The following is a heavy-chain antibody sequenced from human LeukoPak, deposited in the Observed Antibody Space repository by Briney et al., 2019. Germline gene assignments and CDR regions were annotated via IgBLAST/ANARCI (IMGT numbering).Heavy chain of an antibody. V-gene: IGHV4-59*08. CDR3: ARLLRVYDYVWGSYRSLGRFDY. CDR2: IYYSGST. J-gene: IGHJ4*02. CDR1: GGSISSYY. D-gene: IGHD3-16*02. Sequence: SETLSLTCTVSGGSISSYYWSWIRQPPGKGLEWIGYIYYSGSTYYNPSLKSRVTISVDTSKNQFSLKLSSVTAADTAVYYCARLLRVYDYVWGSYRSLGRFDYWGQGTLVTVSS.